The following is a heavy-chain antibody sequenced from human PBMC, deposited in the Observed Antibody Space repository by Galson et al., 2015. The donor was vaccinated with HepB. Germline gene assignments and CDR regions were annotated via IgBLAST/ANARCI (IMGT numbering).Heavy chain of an antibody. CDR1: GYTFTGYY. J-gene: IGHJ1*01. CDR3: ATYRGAELHFQH. CDR2: INPNSGGT. D-gene: IGHD1-26*01. V-gene: IGHV1-2*06. Sequence: SVKVSCKASGYTFTGYYMHWVRQAPGQGLEWMGRINPNSGGTNYAQKFLGRVTMTRGTSISTAYMELSRLRSDDTAVYYCATYRGAELHFQHWGQGTLVTVSS.